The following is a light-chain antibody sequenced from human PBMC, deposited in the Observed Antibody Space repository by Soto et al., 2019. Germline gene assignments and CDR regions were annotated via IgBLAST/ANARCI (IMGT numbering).Light chain of an antibody. CDR2: LEGSGSY. Sequence: QSVLTQSSSASASLGSSVKLTCTLSSGHSSYIIAWHQQQPGKAPRYLMKLEGSGSYNKGSGVPDRFSGSSSGADRYLTISTLQFEDEADYYCETWDSNTHVFGGGTKRTVL. V-gene: IGLV4-60*02. J-gene: IGLJ3*02. CDR1: SGHSSYI. CDR3: ETWDSNTHV.